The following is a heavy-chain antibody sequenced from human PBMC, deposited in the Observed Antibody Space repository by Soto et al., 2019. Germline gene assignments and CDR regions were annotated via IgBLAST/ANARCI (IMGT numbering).Heavy chain of an antibody. Sequence: QITLKESGPTLVKPTQTLTLTCTFSGFSLTTNGVAVDWVRQPPGKALECLAVIYWDDDKRYSPSLENRLTITKDTSKSQVVLTISYMDPVDTAPYYCAHKGRETGFVSDFWGQGTLVTVSS. J-gene: IGHJ4*02. CDR2: IYWDDDK. CDR3: AHKGRETGFVSDF. CDR1: GFSLTTNGVA. V-gene: IGHV2-5*02. D-gene: IGHD3-9*01.